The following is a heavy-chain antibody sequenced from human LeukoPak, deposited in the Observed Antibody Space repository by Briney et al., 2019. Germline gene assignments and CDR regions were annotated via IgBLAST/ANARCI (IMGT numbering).Heavy chain of an antibody. Sequence: ASVKVSCKTSGYTFTGYYMHWVRQAPGQGLEWMGWIKPNSGGTNYAQRFQGTVTMTRDTSMSTAYMELSRLRSDDSAVYYCARYFYDSSGSSSDAFDIWGQGTMVTVSS. CDR3: ARYFYDSSGSSSDAFDI. J-gene: IGHJ3*02. CDR2: IKPNSGGT. CDR1: GYTFTGYY. V-gene: IGHV1-2*02. D-gene: IGHD3-22*01.